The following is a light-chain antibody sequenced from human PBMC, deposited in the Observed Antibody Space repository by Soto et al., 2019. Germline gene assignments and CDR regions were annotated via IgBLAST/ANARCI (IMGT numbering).Light chain of an antibody. CDR3: QQYGSSLFT. CDR1: HNVSSSY. CDR2: GAS. J-gene: IGKJ3*01. Sequence: EIVLTQSPGTLSLSPGERATLSCSASHNVSSSYLAWYQQKPGQAPRLLIYGASSRATGIPDRFSGSGSGTDFTLTISRLEPEDFAVYYCQQYGSSLFTFGPGTKVDIK. V-gene: IGKV3-20*01.